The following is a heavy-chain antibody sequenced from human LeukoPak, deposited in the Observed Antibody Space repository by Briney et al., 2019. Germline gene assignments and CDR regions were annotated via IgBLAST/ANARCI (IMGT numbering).Heavy chain of an antibody. V-gene: IGHV1-18*01. CDR3: ARRSYYYDSSGTRDAFDI. CDR1: GYTFTSYG. CDR2: ISAYNGNT. J-gene: IGHJ3*02. Sequence: ASVKVSCKASGYTFTSYGISWVRQAPGQGLEWMGWISAYNGNTNYAQKLQGRVTMTTDTSTSTAYMELSSLRSEDTAVYYCARRSYYYDSSGTRDAFDIWGQGTMVTVSS. D-gene: IGHD3-22*01.